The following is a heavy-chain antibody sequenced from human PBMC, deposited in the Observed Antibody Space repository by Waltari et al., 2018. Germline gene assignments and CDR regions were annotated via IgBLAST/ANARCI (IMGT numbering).Heavy chain of an antibody. V-gene: IGHV3-9*01. CDR1: GFTFDDYA. D-gene: IGHD6-6*01. Sequence: EVQLVESVGGLVQPGRSLRLSCAAPGFTFDDYAMHWVRQAPGKGLEWVSGISWNSGSIGYADSVKGRFTISRDNSKNTVFLQMDSLRAEDTAIYYCAKRPSSSKKQYYFDYWGQGTLVTVSS. CDR2: ISWNSGSI. J-gene: IGHJ4*02. CDR3: AKRPSSSKKQYYFDY.